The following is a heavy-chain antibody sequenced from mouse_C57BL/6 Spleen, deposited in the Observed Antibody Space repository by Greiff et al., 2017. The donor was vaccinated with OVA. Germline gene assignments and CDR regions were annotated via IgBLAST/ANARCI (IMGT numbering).Heavy chain of an antibody. CDR3: ARFSAYGSSYAMDY. Sequence: QVQLKQPGAELVMPGASVKLSCKASGYTFTSYWMHWVKQRPGQGLEWIGEIDPSDSYTNYNQKFKGKSTLTVDKSSSTAYMQLSSLTSEDSAVYYCARFSAYGSSYAMDYWGQGTSVTVSS. CDR2: IDPSDSYT. D-gene: IGHD1-1*01. J-gene: IGHJ4*01. CDR1: GYTFTSYW. V-gene: IGHV1-69*01.